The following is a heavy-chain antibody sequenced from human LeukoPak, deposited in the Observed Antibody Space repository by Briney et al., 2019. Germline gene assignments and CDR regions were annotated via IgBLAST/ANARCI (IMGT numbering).Heavy chain of an antibody. CDR2: SCYSGST. CDR1: GGSISSYY. D-gene: IGHD3-10*01. Sequence: PSETLSLTCTVSGGSISSYYWSWLRQPPGKGMEWVGYSCYSGSTNYHPSLKSRVTVSVDTSKNKFPLQLIYVTVADAALVYCARVETPDYYGSGSYYTGYNYGIDVWGQGTTVTVSS. CDR3: ARVETPDYYGSGSYYTGYNYGIDV. V-gene: IGHV4-59*12. J-gene: IGHJ6*02.